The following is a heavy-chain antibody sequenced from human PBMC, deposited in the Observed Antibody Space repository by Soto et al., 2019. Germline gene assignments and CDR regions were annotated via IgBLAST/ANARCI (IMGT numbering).Heavy chain of an antibody. CDR3: AEGSPYSSGWYWF. J-gene: IGHJ4*02. Sequence: VKVTCNAAGYTLISYAMDWVREAPGQRLEWMGSINAGNGNTKYSQKFQGRVTITRDTSASTAYMELSSLRSEDTAVYYCAEGSPYSSGWYWFWGQGTMVPVPS. D-gene: IGHD6-19*01. CDR1: GYTLISYA. CDR2: INAGNGNT. V-gene: IGHV1-3*01.